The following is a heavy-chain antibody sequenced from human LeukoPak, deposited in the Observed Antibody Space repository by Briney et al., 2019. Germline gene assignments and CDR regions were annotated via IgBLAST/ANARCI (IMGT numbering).Heavy chain of an antibody. J-gene: IGHJ6*03. V-gene: IGHV1-69*05. CDR2: IIPIFGTA. CDR3: ARGGYDFWSGYYDPHYYYYMDV. Sequence: SVKVSCKASGGTFSSYAISWVRQAPGQGLEWMGGIIPIFGTANYAQKFQGRVTITTDESRSTAYMELSSLRSEDTAVYYCARGGYDFWSGYYDPHYYYYMDVWGKGTTVTVSS. CDR1: GGTFSSYA. D-gene: IGHD3-3*01.